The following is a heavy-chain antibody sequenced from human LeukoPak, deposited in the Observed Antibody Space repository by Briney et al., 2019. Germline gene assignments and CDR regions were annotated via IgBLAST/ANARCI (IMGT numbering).Heavy chain of an antibody. J-gene: IGHJ4*02. Sequence: SETLSLTCTVSGGSIRSSYYYWGWIRQPPGKGLEWIGSIYDSGSTYYNPSLKSRVTISVDTSKNQFSLKLSSETAADTAVYYCATSRSGYDGALDYWGQGTLVTVSS. CDR1: GGSIRSSYYY. CDR2: IYDSGST. V-gene: IGHV4-39*07. CDR3: ATSRSGYDGALDY. D-gene: IGHD5-12*01.